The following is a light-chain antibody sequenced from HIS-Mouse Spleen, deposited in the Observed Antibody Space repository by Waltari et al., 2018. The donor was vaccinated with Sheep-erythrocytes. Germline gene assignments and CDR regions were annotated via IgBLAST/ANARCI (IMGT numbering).Light chain of an antibody. CDR3: QQFNSYPHGYT. CDR1: QDISSA. J-gene: IGKJ2*01. CDR2: DAS. Sequence: AIQLTQSPSSLSASVGDRVTITCRASQDISSALAWYQQKPGKAPKLLIYDASSLESGVPSRFSGSGSGTDFTLTISSLQPEDFATYYCQQFNSYPHGYTFGQGTKLEIK. V-gene: IGKV1-13*02.